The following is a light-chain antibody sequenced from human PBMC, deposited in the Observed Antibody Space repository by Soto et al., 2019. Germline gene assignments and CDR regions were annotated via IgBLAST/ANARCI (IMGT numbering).Light chain of an antibody. CDR1: SGHSSYI. CDR3: ETWDSNTHTV. J-gene: IGLJ3*02. Sequence: QLVLTKSSSASASLGSSVKLTCTVNSGHSSYIIAWHQQQPGKAPRYLMKLEGSGSYNKGSGVPDRFSGSSSGADRYLTISNLQFEDVADYYCETWDSNTHTVFGGGTKLTVL. V-gene: IGLV4-60*02. CDR2: LEGSGSY.